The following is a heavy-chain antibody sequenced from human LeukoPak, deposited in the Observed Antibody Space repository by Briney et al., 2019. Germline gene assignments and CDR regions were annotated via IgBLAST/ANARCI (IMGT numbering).Heavy chain of an antibody. CDR2: MNPNSGKT. D-gene: IGHD6-19*01. CDR1: GYTFTIFD. Sequence: GASVKVSCKASGYTFTIFDINWVRQATGQGLEWMGWMNPNSGKTGYAQKFQGRVTMTRNTSISTAYMEMSSLRSEDTAVYYCVRASSHGWVPFDYWGQGALVTASS. CDR3: VRASSHGWVPFDY. V-gene: IGHV1-8*01. J-gene: IGHJ4*02.